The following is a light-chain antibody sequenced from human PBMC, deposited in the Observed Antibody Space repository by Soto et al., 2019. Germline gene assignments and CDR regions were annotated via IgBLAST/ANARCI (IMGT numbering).Light chain of an antibody. CDR1: QSVSNY. CDR3: QQHSNWPLT. CDR2: VAS. J-gene: IGKJ4*01. Sequence: EIVLTQSPGTLSLSPGERATLSCRASQSVSNYLAWYQQKPGQAPRLLIYVASYRATGIPARFSGSGSGTDFTLTISSLEPEDFAVYYCQQHSNWPLTFGGGTKVDIK. V-gene: IGKV3-11*01.